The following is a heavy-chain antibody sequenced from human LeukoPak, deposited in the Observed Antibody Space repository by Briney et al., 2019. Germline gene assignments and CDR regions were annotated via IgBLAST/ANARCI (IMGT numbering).Heavy chain of an antibody. D-gene: IGHD1-26*01. J-gene: IGHJ4*02. CDR1: GFTFSSYS. Sequence: GGSLRLSCAASGFTFSSYSMNWVRQAPGKGLEWVSYISSSSTIYYADSVKGRFTISRDNAKNSLYLQMNSLRAEDTAVYYCARNTELPDYWGQGTLVTVSS. CDR3: ARNTELPDY. CDR2: ISSSSTI. V-gene: IGHV3-48*04.